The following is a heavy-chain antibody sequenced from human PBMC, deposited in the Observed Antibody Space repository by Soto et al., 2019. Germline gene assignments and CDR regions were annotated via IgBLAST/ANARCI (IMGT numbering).Heavy chain of an antibody. CDR2: ISYDGSNK. Sequence: PGGSLRLSCAASGFTFSSYAMHWVRQAPGKWLEWVAVISYDGSNKYYADPVKGRFTISRDNSKNTLYLQINSLRAEDTAVYYCARDGAGCSGGSCYPSYYYYYGMDVWGQGTTVTVSS. V-gene: IGHV3-30-3*01. D-gene: IGHD2-15*01. CDR1: GFTFSSYA. J-gene: IGHJ6*02. CDR3: ARDGAGCSGGSCYPSYYYYYGMDV.